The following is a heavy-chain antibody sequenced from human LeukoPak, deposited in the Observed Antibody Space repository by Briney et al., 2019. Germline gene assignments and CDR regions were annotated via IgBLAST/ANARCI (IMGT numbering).Heavy chain of an antibody. J-gene: IGHJ4*02. D-gene: IGHD6-13*01. CDR2: IYYSGSS. CDR3: ASGDAGIARFDY. V-gene: IGHV4-59*08. Sequence: PSETLSLTCTVSGGSLSSYYWSWIRQPPGKGLEWIGYIYYSGSSNYNPSLKSRVTISGDTSNNQLSLKLSSVTAADTAVYYCASGDAGIARFDYWGQGTLVTVSS. CDR1: GGSLSSYY.